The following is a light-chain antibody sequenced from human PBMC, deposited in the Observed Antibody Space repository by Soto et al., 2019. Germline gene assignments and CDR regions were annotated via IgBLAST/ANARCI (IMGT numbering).Light chain of an antibody. CDR3: QQYDNLPPMVT. V-gene: IGKV1-33*01. Sequence: DIQMTQSPSSLSASVGDRVTITCQASQDISNYLNWYQQKPGKAPKLLIYDASNLETGVPSRFSGSGSGTDFTFTISSLQAEDIATYYCQQYDNLPPMVTFGPGTKVD. CDR1: QDISNY. CDR2: DAS. J-gene: IGKJ3*01.